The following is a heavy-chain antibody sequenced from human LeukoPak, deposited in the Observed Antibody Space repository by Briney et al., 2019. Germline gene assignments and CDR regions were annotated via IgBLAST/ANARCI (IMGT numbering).Heavy chain of an antibody. CDR1: GFTFSSYG. CDR3: ARDQIWAGGYIDY. D-gene: IGHD2-8*02. CDR2: MSYDGSSK. Sequence: PGGSLRLSCAASGFTFSSYGMHWVRQAPGKGLEWVALMSYDGSSKYYADSVKGRFTISRDNSKNTLYLQTNSLRAEDTAVYYCARDQIWAGGYIDYWGQGTLVTVSS. J-gene: IGHJ4*02. V-gene: IGHV3-30*19.